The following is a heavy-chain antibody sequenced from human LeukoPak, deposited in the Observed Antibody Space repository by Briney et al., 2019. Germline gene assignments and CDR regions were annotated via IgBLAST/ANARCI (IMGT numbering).Heavy chain of an antibody. V-gene: IGHV1-69*05. J-gene: IGHJ5*02. D-gene: IGHD6-19*01. CDR1: GGTFSSYA. CDR3: ARDLRLIAVAGTRVIGWFDP. Sequence: SVKVSCKASGGTFSSYAISWVRQAPGQGLEWMGGIIPIFGTANYAQKFQGRVTITTDESTSTAYMELSSLRSEDTAVYYCARDLRLIAVAGTRVIGWFDPWGQGTLVTVSS. CDR2: IIPIFGTA.